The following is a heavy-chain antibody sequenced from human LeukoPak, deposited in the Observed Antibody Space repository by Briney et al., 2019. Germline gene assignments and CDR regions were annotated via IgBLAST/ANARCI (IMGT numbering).Heavy chain of an antibody. V-gene: IGHV4-39*07. CDR2: IYYRGST. CDR3: ATHGAMTQKGYAFDI. CDR1: GGSISSSRYY. J-gene: IGHJ3*02. D-gene: IGHD1-26*01. Sequence: PSETLSLTCTVSGGSISSSRYYWGWIRQPPGKGLEWIGSIYYRGSTYYNPSLKSRVTISVDTSKNQFSMELSSVTAADTAVYYCATHGAMTQKGYAFDIWGQGTMVTVSS.